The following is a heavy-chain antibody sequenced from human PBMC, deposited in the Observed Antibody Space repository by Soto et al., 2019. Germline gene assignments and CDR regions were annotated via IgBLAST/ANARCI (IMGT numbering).Heavy chain of an antibody. Sequence: QVQLAESGGGVVQPGRSLRLSCAASGFTVSSYAMHWVRQAPGKGLEWVAVISYDGSDKYYADSVKGRFTISRDNSKNTLNLQMNSLRADDTAGYYCAKALGELSPESYDYWGQGTLIPVSS. D-gene: IGHD3-16*02. J-gene: IGHJ4*02. V-gene: IGHV3-30*18. CDR3: AKALGELSPESYDY. CDR1: GFTVSSYA. CDR2: ISYDGSDK.